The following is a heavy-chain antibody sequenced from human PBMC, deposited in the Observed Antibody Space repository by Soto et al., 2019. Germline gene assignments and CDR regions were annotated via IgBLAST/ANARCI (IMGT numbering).Heavy chain of an antibody. CDR1: GGTFSSYA. V-gene: IGHV1-69*13. J-gene: IGHJ6*02. D-gene: IGHD6-13*01. Sequence: GASVKVSCKASGGTFSSYAISWVRQAPGQGLEWMGGIIPIFGTANYAQKFQGRVTITADESTSTAYMELSSLRSEDTAVYYCARKGLISAAAGPSDGYYYYYGMDVWGQGTTVTV. CDR2: IIPIFGTA. CDR3: ARKGLISAAAGPSDGYYYYYGMDV.